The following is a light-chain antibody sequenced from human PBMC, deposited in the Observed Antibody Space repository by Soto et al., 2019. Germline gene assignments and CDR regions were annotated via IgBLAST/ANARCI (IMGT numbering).Light chain of an antibody. CDR2: DAS. CDR1: QGISTY. Sequence: IQMNQSPSSLSASVGDRVTITCRASQGISTYLNWYQQKPGKAPKLLIYDASNLETGVPSRFSGSGSGTDFTFTISSLQPEDIATDDCQQYDNLPLTFGGGTKVDIK. CDR3: QQYDNLPLT. V-gene: IGKV1-33*01. J-gene: IGKJ4*01.